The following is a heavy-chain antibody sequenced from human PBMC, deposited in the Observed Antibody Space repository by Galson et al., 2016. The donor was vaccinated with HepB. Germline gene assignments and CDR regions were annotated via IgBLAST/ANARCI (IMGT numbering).Heavy chain of an antibody. CDR1: GFTFSSYS. CDR2: ISYDGSNK. V-gene: IGHV3-30*18. Sequence: SLRLSCAASGFTFSSYSMHWVRQAPGKGLEWVAFISYDGSNKKYADSVKGRFTISRDNSKKTLYLQMNSLRAEDTAVYYCAKDGRIYCSSASCHDHFHYWGQGTLVTVSS. D-gene: IGHD2-2*01. CDR3: AKDGRIYCSSASCHDHFHY. J-gene: IGHJ4*02.